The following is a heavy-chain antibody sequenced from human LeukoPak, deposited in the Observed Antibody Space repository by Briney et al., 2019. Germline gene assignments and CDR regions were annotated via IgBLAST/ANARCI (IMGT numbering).Heavy chain of an antibody. J-gene: IGHJ4*02. CDR2: ISWNSGSI. V-gene: IGHV3-9*01. CDR3: AQLDYYDSSGYFGY. Sequence: GGSLRLSCAASGFTFDDYAMHWVRQAPGKGLEWVSGISWNSGSIGHADSVKGRFTISRDNAKNSLYLQMNSLRAEDTALYYCAQLDYYDSSGYFGYWGQGTLVTVSS. D-gene: IGHD3-22*01. CDR1: GFTFDDYA.